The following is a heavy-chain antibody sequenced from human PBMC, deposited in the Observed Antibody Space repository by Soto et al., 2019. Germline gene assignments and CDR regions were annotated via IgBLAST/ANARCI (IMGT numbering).Heavy chain of an antibody. J-gene: IGHJ3*02. CDR1: GFTFSSYW. V-gene: IGHV3-74*01. Sequence: GGSLRLSCAASGFTFSSYWMHWVRQAPGKGLVWVSRINSDGSSTSYADSVKGRFTISRDNAKNTLYLQMNSLRAEDTAVYYCARLRSLRDRGYSYGYAFDIWGQGTMVTVSS. D-gene: IGHD5-18*01. CDR2: INSDGSST. CDR3: ARLRSLRDRGYSYGYAFDI.